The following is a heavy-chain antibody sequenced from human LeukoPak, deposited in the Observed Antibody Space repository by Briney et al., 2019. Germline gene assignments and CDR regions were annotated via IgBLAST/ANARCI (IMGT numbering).Heavy chain of an antibody. V-gene: IGHV4-59*02. CDR2: LLDDGVT. D-gene: IGHD5-18*01. CDR1: GASVSGNY. CDR3: AKFSRWIPFKF. J-gene: IGHJ1*01. Sequence: SETLSLTCAVSGASVSGNYWSWIRQSPERGLEWIGHLLDDGVTDHNPSLKSRVTILSDTSKNQFSLRLTSVTAADTAIYYCAKFSRWIPFKFWGQGTLVTVSS.